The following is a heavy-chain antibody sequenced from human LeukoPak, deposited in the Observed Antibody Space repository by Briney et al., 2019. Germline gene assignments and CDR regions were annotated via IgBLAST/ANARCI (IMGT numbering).Heavy chain of an antibody. D-gene: IGHD3-3*01. J-gene: IGHJ6*03. V-gene: IGHV3-48*03. CDR1: GFSFDIYE. Sequence: GGSLRLSCAASGFSFDIYEMTWVRQAPGKGLEWISFISSSSNVIYYADSVKGRFTISRDNAKNSLYLQMNSLRAEDTAVYYCAREGDVTMLRDQYYYYYYMDVWGKGTTVTVSS. CDR2: ISSSSNVI. CDR3: AREGDVTMLRDQYYYYYYMDV.